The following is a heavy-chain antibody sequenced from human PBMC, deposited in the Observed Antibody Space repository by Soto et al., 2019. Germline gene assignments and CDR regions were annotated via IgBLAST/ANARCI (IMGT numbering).Heavy chain of an antibody. J-gene: IGHJ4*02. V-gene: IGHV4-59*01. CDR3: ARDAGVVVADKGDYGDYYFDY. D-gene: IGHD2-15*01. CDR1: GGSISSYY. Sequence: SETLSLTCTVSGGSISSYYWSWIRQPPGKGLEWFGYIYYSGSTNYNPSLKSRVTISVDTSKNQFSLKLSSVTAADTAVYYCARDAGVVVADKGDYGDYYFDYWGQGTLVTVSS. CDR2: IYYSGST.